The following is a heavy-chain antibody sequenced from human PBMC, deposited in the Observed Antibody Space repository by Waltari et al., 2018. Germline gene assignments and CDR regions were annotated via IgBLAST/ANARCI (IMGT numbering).Heavy chain of an antibody. CDR3: ARDPIRSDGYSFDY. D-gene: IGHD4-4*01. CDR1: QFTFSTYG. J-gene: IGHJ4*02. V-gene: IGHV3-7*01. Sequence: EVQLVESGGGLVQPGGSLRLAGAASQFTFSTYGMVWVRQAPGKGLEWVAYINQDGSGNYYVDSVKGRFTISRDNAKNELYLQMNSLRAEDSAVYFCARDPIRSDGYSFDYWGQGTLVTVSS. CDR2: INQDGSGN.